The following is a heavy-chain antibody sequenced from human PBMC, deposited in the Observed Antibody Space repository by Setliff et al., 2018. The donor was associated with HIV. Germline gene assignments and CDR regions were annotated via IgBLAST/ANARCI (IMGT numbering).Heavy chain of an antibody. Sequence: PSQTLSLTCVIPGDSVSSNSAAWNWIRQSPLRGLEWLGRTYFRTKWYFDYAVSVKSRIIINPDTSKNQFSLHLNSVTPEDTAVYYCARGSYGSVLLWGQGTLVTVSS. CDR1: GDSVSSNSAA. CDR2: TYFRTKWYF. D-gene: IGHD6-19*01. J-gene: IGHJ4*02. V-gene: IGHV6-1*01. CDR3: ARGSYGSVLL.